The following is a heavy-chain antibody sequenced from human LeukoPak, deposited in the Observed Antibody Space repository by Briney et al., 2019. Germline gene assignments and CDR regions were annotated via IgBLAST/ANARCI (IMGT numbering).Heavy chain of an antibody. CDR1: GGSISSGGYS. CDR2: IYHSGST. V-gene: IGHV4-30-2*01. J-gene: IGHJ4*02. D-gene: IGHD6-13*01. Sequence: SQTLSLTCAVSGGSISSGGYSWSWIRQPPGKGLEWIGYIYHSGSTYYNPSLKSRVAISVDRSKNQFSLKLSSVTAADTAVYYCARGVYVAAAQYAYWGQGTLVTVSS. CDR3: ARGVYVAAAQYAY.